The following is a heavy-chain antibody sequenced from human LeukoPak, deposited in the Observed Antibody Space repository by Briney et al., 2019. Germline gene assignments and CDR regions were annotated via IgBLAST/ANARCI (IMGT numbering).Heavy chain of an antibody. CDR3: AVTPQGLDI. Sequence: GQSLRLSCAASGFSFSTYAMHWVCQAPGKGLEWVADISYDGTTKYYADSVKGRFSISRDNSKNTLDLQMNSLRAEDTAVYYCAVTPQGLDIWGQGTMVTVSS. CDR1: GFSFSTYA. J-gene: IGHJ3*02. CDR2: ISYDGTTK. V-gene: IGHV3-30*03. D-gene: IGHD2-15*01.